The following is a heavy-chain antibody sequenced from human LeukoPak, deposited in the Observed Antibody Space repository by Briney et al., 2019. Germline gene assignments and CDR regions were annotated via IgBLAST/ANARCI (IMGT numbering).Heavy chain of an antibody. CDR2: IWYDGSNK. J-gene: IGHJ4*02. CDR3: ARGYSYGSYYFDY. D-gene: IGHD5-18*01. Sequence: GSLRLSCAASGFTFSSYGMHWVRQAPGKGLEWVAVIWYDGSNKYYADSVKGRFTISRDNSKNTLYLQMNSLRAEDTAVYYCARGYSYGSYYFDYWGQGTLVTVSS. CDR1: GFTFSSYG. V-gene: IGHV3-33*01.